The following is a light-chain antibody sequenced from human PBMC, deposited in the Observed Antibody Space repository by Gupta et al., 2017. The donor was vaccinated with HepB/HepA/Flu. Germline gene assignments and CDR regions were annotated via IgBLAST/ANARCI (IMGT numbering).Light chain of an antibody. V-gene: IGKV3-11*01. CDR2: DAS. CDR1: QSVSSY. J-gene: IGKJ1*01. Sequence: EIVLTQSPATLSLSPGERATLSCRASQSVSSYLAWYQQKPGQAPRLLIYDASNMATGIPARFSGSGSGTDFTLNISSLEPEDFAVYYCQQRSNWPRTFGQGTKVEIK. CDR3: QQRSNWPRT.